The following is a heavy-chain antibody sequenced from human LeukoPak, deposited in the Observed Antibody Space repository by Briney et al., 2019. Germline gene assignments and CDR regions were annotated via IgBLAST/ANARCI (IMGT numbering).Heavy chain of an antibody. CDR3: ARVTSYGDYFDY. V-gene: IGHV4-34*01. CDR1: GESFRGYY. D-gene: IGHD4-17*01. CDR2: INHSGST. J-gene: IGHJ4*02. Sequence: PSETLSLTCAVYGESFRGYYWSWIRQPPGKGLEWIGEINHSGSTNYNPSLKSRVTISVDTSKNQFSPKLSSVTAADTAVYYCARVTSYGDYFDYWGQGTLVTVSS.